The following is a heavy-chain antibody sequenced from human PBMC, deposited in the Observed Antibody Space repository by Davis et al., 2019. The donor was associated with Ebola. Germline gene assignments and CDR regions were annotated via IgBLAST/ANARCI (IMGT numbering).Heavy chain of an antibody. CDR1: GFTFSSNW. D-gene: IGHD4-17*01. J-gene: IGHJ4*02. CDR2: INSDGSST. CDR3: VRTTYGAPEY. V-gene: IGHV3-74*01. Sequence: PGGSLRLSCAASGFTFSSNWMHWVRQAPGKGLVWVSRINSDGSSTIYADSVKGRFTISRDNAKNTLYLQMNSLTAEDTAVYYCVRTTYGAPEYWGQGTLVTVSS.